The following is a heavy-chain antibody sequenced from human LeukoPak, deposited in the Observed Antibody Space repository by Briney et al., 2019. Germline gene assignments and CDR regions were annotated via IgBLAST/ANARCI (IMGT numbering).Heavy chain of an antibody. D-gene: IGHD3-22*01. J-gene: IGHJ4*02. V-gene: IGHV1-69*06. Sequence: SVKVSCKASGGTFSSYAISWVRQAPGQGLGWMGGIIPIFGTANYAQKFQGRVTITADKSTSTAYMELSSLRSEDTAVYYCARDERYDSSGYPFDYWGQGTLVTVSS. CDR1: GGTFSSYA. CDR3: ARDERYDSSGYPFDY. CDR2: IIPIFGTA.